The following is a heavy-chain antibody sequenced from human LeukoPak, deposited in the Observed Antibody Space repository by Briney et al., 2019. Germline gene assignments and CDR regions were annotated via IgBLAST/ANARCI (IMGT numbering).Heavy chain of an antibody. CDR2: IYYSGST. CDR3: AKEGQWLAHAFDI. Sequence: PSETLSLTCSVSGDSISSGSFYWGWIRQPPGKGLEWIGSIYYSGSTYYNPSLKSRVTISVDTSNNQLSLKLNSVTAADTAVYYCAKEGQWLAHAFDIWGQGTMVTVSS. D-gene: IGHD6-19*01. J-gene: IGHJ3*02. V-gene: IGHV4-39*07. CDR1: GDSISSGSFY.